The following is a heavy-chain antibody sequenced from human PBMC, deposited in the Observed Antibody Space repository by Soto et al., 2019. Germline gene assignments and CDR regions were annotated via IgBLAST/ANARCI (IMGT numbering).Heavy chain of an antibody. CDR3: ARSASGIAVAGGFDY. CDR1: GGTFSSYT. Sequence: QVQLVQSGAEVKKPGSSVKVSCKASGGTFSSYTISWVRQAPGQGLEWMGRIIPILGIANYAQKFQGRVTITADKSTSTAYMELSSLRSEDTAVYYCARSASGIAVAGGFDYWGQGTLVNVAS. J-gene: IGHJ4*02. V-gene: IGHV1-69*02. CDR2: IIPILGIA. D-gene: IGHD6-19*01.